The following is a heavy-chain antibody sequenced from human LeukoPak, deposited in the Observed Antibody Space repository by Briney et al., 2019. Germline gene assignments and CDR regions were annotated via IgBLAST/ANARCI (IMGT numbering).Heavy chain of an antibody. J-gene: IGHJ4*02. CDR1: GFTFSSYG. CDR3: ARGGGRNTTMVWAFDY. V-gene: IGHV3-23*01. Sequence: GGSLRLSCAASGFTFSSYGMSWVRQAPGKGLEWVSAISGSGGSTYYADSVKGRFTISRDNSKKTLFLQMGSLRAEDMAVYYCARGGGRNTTMVWAFDYWGQGTLVTVSS. CDR2: ISGSGGST. D-gene: IGHD5-18*01.